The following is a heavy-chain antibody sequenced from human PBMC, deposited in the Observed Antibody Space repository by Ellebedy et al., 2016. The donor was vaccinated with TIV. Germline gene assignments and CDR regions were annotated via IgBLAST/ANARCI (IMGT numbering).Heavy chain of an antibody. J-gene: IGHJ6*02. CDR3: ARVQLEETGDGMDV. D-gene: IGHD7-27*01. CDR2: ISSSSSTI. Sequence: GESLKISXAASGFTFSSYSMNWVRQAPGKGLEWVSYISSSSSTIYYADSVKGRFTISRDNAKNSLYLQMNSLRGDDTAVYYCARVQLEETGDGMDVWGQGTSVTVSS. V-gene: IGHV3-48*01. CDR1: GFTFSSYS.